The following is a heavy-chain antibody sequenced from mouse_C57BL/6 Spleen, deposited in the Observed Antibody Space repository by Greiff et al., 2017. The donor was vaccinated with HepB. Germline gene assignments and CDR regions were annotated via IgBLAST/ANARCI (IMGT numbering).Heavy chain of an antibody. CDR2: INPSSGYT. CDR3: AREGIYYGNYDYYAMDY. CDR1: GYTFTSYW. D-gene: IGHD2-1*01. V-gene: IGHV1-7*01. J-gene: IGHJ4*01. Sequence: VQLQQSGAELAKPGASVKLSCKASGYTFTSYWMHWVKQRPGQGLEWIGYINPSSGYTKYNQKFKDKATLTEDKSSSTAYMQLSSLTYEDSAVYYWAREGIYYGNYDYYAMDYWGQGTSVTVSS.